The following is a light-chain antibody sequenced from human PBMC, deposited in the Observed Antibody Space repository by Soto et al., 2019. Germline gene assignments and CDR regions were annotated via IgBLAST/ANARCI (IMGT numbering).Light chain of an antibody. CDR3: QQYGNSPPYT. CDR2: GAS. CDR1: QSVSSNY. Sequence: EIVLTQSPGTLSLSPGERATLSCRASQSVSSNYLAWYQQKAGQAPRLLIYGASRRATGIPDRFSGSGSGTDFTLNISRLEPEDFAVYYCQQYGNSPPYTFVQGTRLEIK. J-gene: IGKJ2*01. V-gene: IGKV3-20*01.